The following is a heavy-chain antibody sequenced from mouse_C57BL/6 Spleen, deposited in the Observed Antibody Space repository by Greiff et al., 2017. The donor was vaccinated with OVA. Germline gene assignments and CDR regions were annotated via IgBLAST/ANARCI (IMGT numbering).Heavy chain of an antibody. Sequence: VQRVESGPELVKPGASVKISCKASGYAFSSSWMNWVKQRPGKGLAWIGRIYPGDGDTNYNGKFKGKATLTADKSSSTAYMQLSSLTSEDSAVYGCAREGTWDGGFAYWGQGTLVTVSA. CDR1: GYAFSSSW. V-gene: IGHV1-82*01. J-gene: IGHJ3*01. D-gene: IGHD4-1*01. CDR3: AREGTWDGGFAY. CDR2: IYPGDGDT.